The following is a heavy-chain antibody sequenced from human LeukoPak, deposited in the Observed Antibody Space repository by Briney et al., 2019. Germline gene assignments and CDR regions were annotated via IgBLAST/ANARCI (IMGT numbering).Heavy chain of an antibody. Sequence: SETLSLTCTVSGGSISSYYWSWIRQPPGKGLEWIGYIYYSGTTNYNPSLKNRVTISVDTSKNQFSLKLSSVTAADAAVYYCARASTIMVRGDTAIYYFDYWGQGTLVTVSS. V-gene: IGHV4-59*01. J-gene: IGHJ4*02. D-gene: IGHD3-10*01. CDR3: ARASTIMVRGDTAIYYFDY. CDR2: IYYSGTT. CDR1: GGSISSYY.